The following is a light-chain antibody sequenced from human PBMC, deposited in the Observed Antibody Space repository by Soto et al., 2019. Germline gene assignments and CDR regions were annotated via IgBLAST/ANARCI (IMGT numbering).Light chain of an antibody. CDR2: VAS. V-gene: IGKV1-9*01. CDR1: QGIYSF. CDR3: QQLNSYPLT. J-gene: IGKJ4*01. Sequence: DIQLTQSPSFLSASVGDRVTITCRASQGIYSFLAWYQQKPGKAPKLLIYVASTLQSGVPSRFRGSGSGTEFTLTISSLQPEDFATYYCQQLNSYPLTFGGGTKVENK.